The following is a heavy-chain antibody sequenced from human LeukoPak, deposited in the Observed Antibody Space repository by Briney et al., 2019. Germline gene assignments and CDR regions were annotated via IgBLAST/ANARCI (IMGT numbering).Heavy chain of an antibody. J-gene: IGHJ5*02. CDR1: GFTFSDYY. D-gene: IGHD2-2*01. V-gene: IGHV3-11*04. CDR2: ISSSGSTI. CDR3: ARDRTYQLLHGFDP. Sequence: GGSLRLSCAASGFTFSDYYMSWIRQAPGKGLEWVSYISSSGSTIYYADSVKGRFTISRDNAKNSLYLQMNSLRAEDTAVYYCARDRTYQLLHGFDPWGQGTLVTVSS.